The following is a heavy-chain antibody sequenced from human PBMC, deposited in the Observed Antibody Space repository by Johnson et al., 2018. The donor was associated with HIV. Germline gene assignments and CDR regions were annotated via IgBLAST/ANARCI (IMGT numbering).Heavy chain of an antibody. V-gene: IGHV3-9*01. J-gene: IGHJ3*02. Sequence: EVQLVESGGGLVQPGGSLRLSCAASGFTFDDYAMHWVRQAPGKGLEWVSGISWKSGSKGYAGSVKGRFTISRDNAKNSLYLQMNSLRAEDTAVYYCARDLNDYGGAFDIWGQGTMVTVSS. CDR2: ISWKSGSK. CDR1: GFTFDDYA. D-gene: IGHD3-16*01. CDR3: ARDLNDYGGAFDI.